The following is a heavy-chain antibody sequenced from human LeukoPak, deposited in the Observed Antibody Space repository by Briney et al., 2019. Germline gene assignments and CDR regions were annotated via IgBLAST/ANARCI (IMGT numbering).Heavy chain of an antibody. V-gene: IGHV3-33*01. CDR2: IWYDGNNK. CDR1: GFTFSSYG. J-gene: IGHJ4*02. CDR3: ARVQWLDNYYFDY. D-gene: IGHD6-19*01. Sequence: GGSLRLSCAASGFTFSSYGMHWVRQAPGKGLEWVAVIWYDGNNKYYADSVKGRFTISRDNSKNTLHLQMNGLRAEDAAVYYCARVQWLDNYYFDYWGQGTLVTVSS.